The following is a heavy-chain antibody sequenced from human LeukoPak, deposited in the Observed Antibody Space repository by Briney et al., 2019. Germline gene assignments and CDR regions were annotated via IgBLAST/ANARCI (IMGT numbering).Heavy chain of an antibody. CDR1: GFTFSSYW. Sequence: GGSLRLSCVASGFTFSSYWATWVRQAPGKGLEWVANIDPDGSHQYYVDSVKGRFTISKDNAKNSLYLQMNSLRAEDTALYYCARDGGRREDYWGQGALVTVSS. D-gene: IGHD2-15*01. CDR3: ARDGGRREDY. V-gene: IGHV3-7*01. CDR2: IDPDGSHQ. J-gene: IGHJ4*02.